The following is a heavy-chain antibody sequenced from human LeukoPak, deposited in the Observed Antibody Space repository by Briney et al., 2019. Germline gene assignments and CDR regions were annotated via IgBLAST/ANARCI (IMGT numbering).Heavy chain of an antibody. D-gene: IGHD1-26*01. CDR1: GFTFRTYG. J-gene: IGHJ6*02. CDR2: TSSDGSNN. Sequence: PGGSLRLSCAASGFTFRTYGMHWVRQAPGKGLEWVAITSSDGSNNYYADSVRGRFTISRDNSKNTLYLQMNSLRPEDTAVYYCAKNWRGLLKGQLDVWGQGTTVTVSS. CDR3: AKNWRGLLKGQLDV. V-gene: IGHV3-30*18.